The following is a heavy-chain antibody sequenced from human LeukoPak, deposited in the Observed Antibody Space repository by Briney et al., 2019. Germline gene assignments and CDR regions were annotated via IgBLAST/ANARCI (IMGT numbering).Heavy chain of an antibody. V-gene: IGHV3-33*01. CDR1: GFTFSSCG. J-gene: IGHJ4*02. CDR2: IWYDGSNK. Sequence: GGSLRLSCAASGFTFSSCGMHWVRQAPGKGLEWVAVIWYDGSNKYYADSVKGRFTISRDNSKNTLYLQMNSLRAEDTAVYYCARDFFQRHYYDSSGYEYWGQGTLVTVSS. D-gene: IGHD3-22*01. CDR3: ARDFFQRHYYDSSGYEY.